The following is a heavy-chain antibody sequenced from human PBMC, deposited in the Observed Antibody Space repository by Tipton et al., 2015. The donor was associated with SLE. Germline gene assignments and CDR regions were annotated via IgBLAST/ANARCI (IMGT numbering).Heavy chain of an antibody. Sequence: TLSLTCTVSGSSLTGSYWSWIRQPPGKGLEWIGYIYYSGSTNYNPSLKSRVTISVDTSKNQFSLKLTSVTAADTAVYYCARDPNGGYGSFDYWGLGALVTVSS. J-gene: IGHJ4*02. D-gene: IGHD7-27*01. CDR2: IYYSGST. CDR3: ARDPNGGYGSFDY. CDR1: GSSLTGSY. V-gene: IGHV4-59*12.